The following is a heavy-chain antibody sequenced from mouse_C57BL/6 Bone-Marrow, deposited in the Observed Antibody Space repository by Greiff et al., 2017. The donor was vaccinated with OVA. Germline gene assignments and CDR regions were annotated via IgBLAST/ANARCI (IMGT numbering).Heavy chain of an antibody. Sequence: QVQLQQSGAELARPGASVKLSCKASGYTFTSYGISWVKQRTGQGLEWIGEIYPRSGNTYYNEKFKGKATLTAGKSSSTAYMELRSLTSEDSAVYFCARDYFYWYFDVWGTGTTVTVSS. CDR1: GYTFTSYG. D-gene: IGHD1-1*02. J-gene: IGHJ1*03. CDR3: ARDYFYWYFDV. V-gene: IGHV1-81*01. CDR2: IYPRSGNT.